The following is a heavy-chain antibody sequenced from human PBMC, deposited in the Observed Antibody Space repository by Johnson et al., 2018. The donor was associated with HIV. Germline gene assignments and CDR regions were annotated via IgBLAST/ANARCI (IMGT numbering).Heavy chain of an antibody. D-gene: IGHD3-3*01. V-gene: IGHV3-30*02. CDR3: ARDRGRLQFLEGLPGGDAFDI. J-gene: IGHJ3*02. Sequence: QVQLVESGGGVVQPGGSLRLSCAASGFTFSKYGMQWVRQAPGKGLEWVAFIQYDGNNKYYADSVKGRFTISRDNSKNTLSLQMTSLRAEDTAVYYCARDRGRLQFLEGLPGGDAFDIWGQGTMVTVSS. CDR1: GFTFSKYG. CDR2: IQYDGNNK.